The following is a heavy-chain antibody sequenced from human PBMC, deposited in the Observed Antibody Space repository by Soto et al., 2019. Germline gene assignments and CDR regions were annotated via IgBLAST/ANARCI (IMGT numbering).Heavy chain of an antibody. CDR3: ARIKLVVFFFINVDVYDMYV. CDR1: GFTFIAYG. CDR2: IIGSGSNS. D-gene: IGHD2-15*01. J-gene: IGHJ6*02. V-gene: IGHV3-23*01. Sequence: GGSLRLSCAASGFTFIAYGMNWVLQAPGKGLEWVSGIIGSGSNSYYADSVKGRFTISRDNSKNTLDLQMNSLRAEDTAVYYCARIKLVVFFFINVDVYDMYVCGQGTPVTVSS.